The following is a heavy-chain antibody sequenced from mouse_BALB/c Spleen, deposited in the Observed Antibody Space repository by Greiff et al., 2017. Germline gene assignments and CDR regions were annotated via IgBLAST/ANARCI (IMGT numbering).Heavy chain of an antibody. Sequence: QVTLKESGPGILQPSQTLSLTCSFSGFSLSTSGMGVSWIRQPSGKGLEWLAHIYWDDDKRYNPSLKSRLTISKDTSSNQVFLKITSVDTADTATYYCARRGYGNYDYFDYWGQGTTLTVSS. CDR3: ARRGYGNYDYFDY. CDR2: IYWDDDK. J-gene: IGHJ2*01. CDR1: GFSLSTSGMG. V-gene: IGHV8-12*01. D-gene: IGHD2-10*02.